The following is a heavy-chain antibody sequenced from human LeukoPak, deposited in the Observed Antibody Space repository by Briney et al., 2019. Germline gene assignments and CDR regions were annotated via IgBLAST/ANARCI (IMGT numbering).Heavy chain of an antibody. Sequence: PGRSLRLSCAASGFTFTTYAMSWVRQAPGKGLEWLSTISNTGDNTYFADSVKGRFTISRDNSKNLVYLHMNSLRAEDTAVYYCAKSHSVAQRGYFDYWGQGTLVTVSS. V-gene: IGHV3-23*01. CDR1: GFTFTTYA. D-gene: IGHD2-15*01. J-gene: IGHJ4*02. CDR2: ISNTGDNT. CDR3: AKSHSVAQRGYFDY.